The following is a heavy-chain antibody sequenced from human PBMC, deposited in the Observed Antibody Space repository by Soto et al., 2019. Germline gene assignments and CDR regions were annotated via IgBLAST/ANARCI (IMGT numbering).Heavy chain of an antibody. J-gene: IGHJ6*02. CDR3: ARQAAAGKYYYAMDV. CDR1: GYSFTTYW. D-gene: IGHD6-13*01. V-gene: IGHV5-51*01. CDR2: IYPGDSDT. Sequence: EVQLVQSGAEVKKPGESLKISCKGSGYSFTTYWIGWVRQMPGKGLEGLVIIYPGDSDTRYSPSFQGQVIISPDKSINTTYLQWSSLKASDTAIYYCARQAAAGKYYYAMDVWGQGTTVTVSS.